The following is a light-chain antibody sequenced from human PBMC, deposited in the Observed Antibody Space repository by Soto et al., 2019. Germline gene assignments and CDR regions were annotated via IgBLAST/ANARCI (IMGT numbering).Light chain of an antibody. CDR1: QSVSNNY. CDR2: GAS. CDR3: QQRSNIIT. V-gene: IGKV3-11*01. J-gene: IGKJ5*01. Sequence: EILLTQSPGTLSLSPGERATLPCRASQSVSNNYLACYQQKPGHAPRLLIYGASNRATGIPARFSGSGSGTDFPLTISSLEPEDFAVYYCQQRSNIITFGHGTRLEIK.